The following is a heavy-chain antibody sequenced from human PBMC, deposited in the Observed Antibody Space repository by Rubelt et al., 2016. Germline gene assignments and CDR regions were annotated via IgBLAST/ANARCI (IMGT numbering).Heavy chain of an antibody. V-gene: IGHV4-34*01. CDR2: INHSGST. Sequence: QVQLQQWGAGLLKPSETLSLTCAVYGESFGYYYWSWIRQPPGKGLEWIGKINHSGSTNYNPSLKSRVTMSVDTSKNQFSLKRSSVTAADTAGYYCARHTSSSGGWYRDFFDYWGQGTLVTVSS. D-gene: IGHD6-19*01. CDR3: ARHTSSSGGWYRDFFDY. J-gene: IGHJ4*02. CDR1: GESFGYYY.